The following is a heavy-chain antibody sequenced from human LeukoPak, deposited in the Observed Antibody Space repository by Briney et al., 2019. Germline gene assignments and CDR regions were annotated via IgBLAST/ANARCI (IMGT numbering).Heavy chain of an antibody. D-gene: IGHD3-10*01. V-gene: IGHV5-51*01. CDR1: GYLFTSYW. CDR3: ARQDASGTYDAFDV. J-gene: IGHJ3*01. Sequence: KSGESLKISCKDSGYLFTSYWIAWARQRPGKGLEWMGIIYVGDSATRYSPSFQGRVTMSADKSITPAYLLWSSLQASDTATYYCARQDASGTYDAFDVWGQGTVVTV. CDR2: IYVGDSAT.